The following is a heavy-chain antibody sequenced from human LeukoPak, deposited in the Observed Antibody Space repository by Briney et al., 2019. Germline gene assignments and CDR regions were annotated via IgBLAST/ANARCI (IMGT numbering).Heavy chain of an antibody. V-gene: IGHV5-51*01. CDR2: IYPADSDT. CDR1: GYSSTNYW. Sequence: GESLKISCKGSGYSSTNYWIGWVRQMPGKGLEWMGIIYPADSDTRYSPSFQGQVTIPADKSISTAYLQWSSLKASDTAMYYCARRIGTTEDFDYWGQGTLVTVSS. D-gene: IGHD1-7*01. CDR3: ARRIGTTEDFDY. J-gene: IGHJ4*02.